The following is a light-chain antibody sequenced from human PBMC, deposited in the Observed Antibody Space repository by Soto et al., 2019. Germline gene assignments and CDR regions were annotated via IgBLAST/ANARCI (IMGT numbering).Light chain of an antibody. CDR2: GAS. J-gene: IGKJ1*01. CDR1: QSVSSGY. CDR3: QQYGSSPRT. V-gene: IGKV3-20*01. Sequence: EIVLTQSPGTLSLSPGERATLSCRASQSVSSGYLAWYQQKPGQAPSLLIYGASSRATGIPDRFSGSGSGTDFTLTISRLEPEDFAVYYCQQYGSSPRTFGQGTKV.